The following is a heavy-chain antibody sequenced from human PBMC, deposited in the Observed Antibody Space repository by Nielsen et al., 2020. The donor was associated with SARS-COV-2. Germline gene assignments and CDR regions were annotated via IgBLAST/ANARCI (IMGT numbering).Heavy chain of an antibody. V-gene: IGHV4-31*03. CDR2: IYYSGST. D-gene: IGHD3-22*01. CDR1: GGPISSGGYY. J-gene: IGHJ3*02. Sequence: SETLSLTCTLPGGPISSGGYYWSWIRQHPGKSLEWIGYIYYSGSTYYNPSLKSRVTISVDTSKNQFSLKLSSVTAADTAVYYCARAPITMIVVVNAFDIWGQGTMVTVSS. CDR3: ARAPITMIVVVNAFDI.